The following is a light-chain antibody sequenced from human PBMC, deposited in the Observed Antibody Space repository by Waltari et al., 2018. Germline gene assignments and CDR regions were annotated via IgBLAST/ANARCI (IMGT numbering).Light chain of an antibody. CDR2: AAS. CDR1: QSISSY. Sequence: IPMTQSPSYLSASVGDRVTITCRASQSISSYLNWYQQKPGNAPKLLIYAASSLQSGVPSRFSGSGSGTDFTLTISSLQPEDFATYYCQQSYSTPYTFGQGTKLEIK. J-gene: IGKJ2*01. V-gene: IGKV1-39*01. CDR3: QQSYSTPYT.